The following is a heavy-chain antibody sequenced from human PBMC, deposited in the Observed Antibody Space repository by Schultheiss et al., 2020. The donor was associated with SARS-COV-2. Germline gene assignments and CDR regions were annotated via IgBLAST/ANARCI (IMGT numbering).Heavy chain of an antibody. CDR3: ARGRGYYDSSGSDAFDI. V-gene: IGHV4-34*01. Sequence: SQTLSLTCAVYGGSFSGYYWSWIRQAPGKGLEWIGYIYYSGSTYYNPSLKSRVTISVDTSKNQFSLKLSSVTAADTAVYYCARGRGYYDSSGSDAFDIWGQGFLVTVSS. CDR2: IYYSGST. J-gene: IGHJ4*02. CDR1: GGSFSGYY. D-gene: IGHD3-22*01.